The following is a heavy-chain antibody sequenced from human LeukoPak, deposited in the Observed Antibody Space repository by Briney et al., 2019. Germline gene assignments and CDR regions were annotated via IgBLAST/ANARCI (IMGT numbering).Heavy chain of an antibody. V-gene: IGHV3-23*01. J-gene: IGHJ5*02. CDR1: GFTFSSYA. D-gene: IGHD3-9*01. Sequence: GSLRLSCAASGFTFSSYAMSWVRQAPGKGLEWVSAISGSGGSTYYADSVKGRFTISRDNSKNTLYLQMNSLRAEDTAVYYCAKEFKGYDILTGYSTSGGFDPWGQGTLVTVSS. CDR3: AKEFKGYDILTGYSTSGGFDP. CDR2: ISGSGGST.